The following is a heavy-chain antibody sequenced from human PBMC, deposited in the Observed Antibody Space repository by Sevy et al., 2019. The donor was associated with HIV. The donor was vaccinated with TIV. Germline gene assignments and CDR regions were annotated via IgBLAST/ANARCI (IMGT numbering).Heavy chain of an antibody. CDR1: GLTFSSDS. V-gene: IGHV3-48*02. Sequence: GGSLRLSCVVSGLTFSSDSMNWVRQAPGKGLEWLAYISSSSRTIYYADSVEGRFTISRDNDKKSVFLQMNNLRDEDSATYYCVRYVDTPFVRSFDSWGQGTLVTVSS. D-gene: IGHD3-9*01. CDR3: VRYVDTPFVRSFDS. CDR2: ISSSSRTI. J-gene: IGHJ4*02.